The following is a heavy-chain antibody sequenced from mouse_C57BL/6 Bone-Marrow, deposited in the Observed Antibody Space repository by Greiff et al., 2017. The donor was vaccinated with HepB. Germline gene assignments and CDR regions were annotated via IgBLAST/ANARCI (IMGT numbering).Heavy chain of an antibody. CDR3: AKRGLRGYFDY. J-gene: IGHJ2*01. Sequence: VKLQQPGAELVKPGASVKLSCKASGYTFTSYWMHWVKQRPGQGLEWIGMIHPNSGSTNYNEKFKSKATLTVDKSSSTAYMQLSSLTSEDSAVYYCAKRGLRGYFDYWGQGTTLTVSS. D-gene: IGHD2-2*01. V-gene: IGHV1-64*01. CDR2: IHPNSGST. CDR1: GYTFTSYW.